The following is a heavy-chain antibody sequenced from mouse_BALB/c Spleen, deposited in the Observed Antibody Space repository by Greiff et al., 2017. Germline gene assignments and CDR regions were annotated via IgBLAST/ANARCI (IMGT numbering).Heavy chain of an antibody. J-gene: IGHJ2*01. Sequence: EVKVVESGGGLVQPGGSLRLSCATSGFTFSDFYMEWVRQPPGKALEWLGFIRNKANGYTTEYSASVKGRFTISRDNSQSILYLQMNTLRAEDSATYYCARDRGYDGLDYWGQGTTLTVSS. CDR1: GFTFSDFY. V-gene: IGHV7-3*02. D-gene: IGHD2-2*01. CDR2: IRNKANGYTT. CDR3: ARDRGYDGLDY.